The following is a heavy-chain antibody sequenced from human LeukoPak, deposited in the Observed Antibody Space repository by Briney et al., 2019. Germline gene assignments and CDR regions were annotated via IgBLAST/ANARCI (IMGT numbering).Heavy chain of an antibody. CDR1: GFTFSSYG. D-gene: IGHD5-12*01. J-gene: IGHJ4*02. CDR2: ISYDGSNI. V-gene: IGHV3-30*18. CDR3: AKDRSGYGAPSPFDY. Sequence: PGRSLRFSCAASGFTFSSYGMHWVRQAPGKGLEWVAVISYDGSNIYYADSVKGRFTISRDNSKNTLYLQMNSLRAEDTAVYYCAKDRSGYGAPSPFDYWGQGTLVTVSS.